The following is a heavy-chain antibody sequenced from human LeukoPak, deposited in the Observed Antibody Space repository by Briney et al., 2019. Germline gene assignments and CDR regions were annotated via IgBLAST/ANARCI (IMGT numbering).Heavy chain of an antibody. CDR1: GFTFSSYA. CDR2: ISYDGSNK. CDR3: ARDGGYSYGSLDY. Sequence: GGSLRLSCAASGFTFSSYAMHWVRQAPGKGLEWVAVISYDGSNKYYADSVKGRFTNSRDNSKNTLYLQMNSLRAEDTAVYYCARDGGYSYGSLDYWGQGTLVTVSS. D-gene: IGHD5-18*01. V-gene: IGHV3-30-3*01. J-gene: IGHJ4*02.